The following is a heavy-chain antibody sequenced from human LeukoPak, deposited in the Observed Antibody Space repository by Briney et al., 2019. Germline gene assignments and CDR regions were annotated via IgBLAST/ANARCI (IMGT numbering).Heavy chain of an antibody. Sequence: ASVKVSCTASGYAFTSYGISWVRHATGQGPEWMGWISAYNGNTNYARKLQGSVTMTTETSTTTAYSVCRSLRSEVTAVNSGTRGGDAMMMYYYMDVWGKGTTVTISS. J-gene: IGHJ6*03. CDR2: ISAYNGNT. CDR1: GYAFTSYG. D-gene: IGHD3-22*01. CDR3: TRGGDAMMMYYYMDV. V-gene: IGHV1-18*01.